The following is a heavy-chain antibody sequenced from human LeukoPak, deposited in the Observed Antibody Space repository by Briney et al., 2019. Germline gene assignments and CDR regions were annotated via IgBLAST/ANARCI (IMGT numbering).Heavy chain of an antibody. V-gene: IGHV4-4*07. J-gene: IGHJ5*02. D-gene: IGHD6-19*01. CDR3: ARDQLRSSGWYGIDP. Sequence: PSETLSLTCSVSGGSVSGHYWSWIRQPAGKGLEWIGHVYPSGSSDYNPSLRRRVSMSRDTSENQFSLRLNSVTAADTAVYYCARDQLRSSGWYGIDPWGRGILVTVSS. CDR1: GGSVSGHY. CDR2: VYPSGSS.